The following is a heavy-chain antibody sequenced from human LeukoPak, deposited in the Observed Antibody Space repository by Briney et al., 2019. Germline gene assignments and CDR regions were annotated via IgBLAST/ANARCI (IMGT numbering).Heavy chain of an antibody. J-gene: IGHJ4*02. CDR1: GYTFPSYG. CDR3: ARASGVSAAESPYYFDY. CDR2: ISPYSGNT. D-gene: IGHD6-13*01. V-gene: IGHV1-18*01. Sequence: GASVKVSCKASGYTFPSYGITWVQQAPGQGLECMGWISPYSGNTDYAQKFQGRVTMTTDTSTTTAYMELRSLRSDDTAVYYCARASGVSAAESPYYFDYWGQGTLVTVSS.